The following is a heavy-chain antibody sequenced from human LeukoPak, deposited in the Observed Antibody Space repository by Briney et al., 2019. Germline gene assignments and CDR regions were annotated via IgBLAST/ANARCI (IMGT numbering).Heavy chain of an antibody. D-gene: IGHD2-2*01. CDR2: ISYTGST. Sequence: SETLSLTCTVSGGSMTSGTNYWGWIRQPPGKGLEWIGYISYTGSTRYNPSLKSRVSISVDTSKNQFSLKVSSVTAADTAVYYCARVKTPNCSSTSCYYPGIDLSNLSWFDPWGQGTLVTVSS. V-gene: IGHV4-61*01. J-gene: IGHJ5*02. CDR1: GGSMTSGTNY. CDR3: ARVKTPNCSSTSCYYPGIDLSNLSWFDP.